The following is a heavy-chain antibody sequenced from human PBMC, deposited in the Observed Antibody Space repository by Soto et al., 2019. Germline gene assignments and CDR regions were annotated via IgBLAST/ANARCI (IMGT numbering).Heavy chain of an antibody. D-gene: IGHD3-10*01. Sequence: EVQLLESGGGLVQPGGSLRLSCAASGFTFNNYAMTWVRQAPGKGLEWVSAISGGGDTTSYADSVKGRFTVSRAGSKTTLYLQMSSLRAEDTALYYCAKGRGGSGSLTPRVDFCGQGILVTVSS. CDR2: ISGGGDTT. V-gene: IGHV3-23*01. CDR1: GFTFNNYA. J-gene: IGHJ4*02. CDR3: AKGRGGSGSLTPRVDF.